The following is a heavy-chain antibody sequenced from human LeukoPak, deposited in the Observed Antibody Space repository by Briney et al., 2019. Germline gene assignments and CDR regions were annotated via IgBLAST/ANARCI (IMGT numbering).Heavy chain of an antibody. V-gene: IGHV4-59*12. CDR3: ARGPTYYDFWSGDGRGLYYFDY. CDR2: IYYSGTT. CDR1: GGSIGSFY. D-gene: IGHD3-3*01. Sequence: SETLSLTCTVSGGSIGSFYWSWIRQPPGKGLEWIGFIYYSGTTNYNPSLKSRVTISVDTSKNQFSLKLSSVTAADTAVYYCARGPTYYDFWSGDGRGLYYFDYWGQGILVTVSS. J-gene: IGHJ4*02.